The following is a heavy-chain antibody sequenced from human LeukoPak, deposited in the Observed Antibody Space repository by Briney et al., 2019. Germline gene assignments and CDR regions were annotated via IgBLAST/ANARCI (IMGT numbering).Heavy chain of an antibody. D-gene: IGHD4-23*01. Sequence: SETLSLTCAVYGGSFSGYYWSWIRQPPGKGLEWIGEINHSGSTNYNPSLKSRVTISVDTSKNQFSLKLSSVTAADTAVYYCARQAVVTRPRVIDYWGQGTLVTVSS. CDR3: ARQAVVTRPRVIDY. V-gene: IGHV4-34*01. CDR1: GGSFSGYY. J-gene: IGHJ4*02. CDR2: INHSGST.